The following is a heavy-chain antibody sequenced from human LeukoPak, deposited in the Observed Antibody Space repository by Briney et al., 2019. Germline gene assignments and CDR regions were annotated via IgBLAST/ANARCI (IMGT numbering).Heavy chain of an antibody. CDR3: ARDHWGAFDI. CDR2: ISYDGSNK. V-gene: IGHV3-30-3*01. D-gene: IGHD3-16*01. J-gene: IGHJ3*02. Sequence: SGGSLRLSCAASGFTFSSYAMHWVRQAPGKGLEWVAVISYDGSNKYYADSVKGRFTISRDNFKNTLYLQMNSLRAEDTAVYYCARDHWGAFDIWGQGTMVTVSS. CDR1: GFTFSSYA.